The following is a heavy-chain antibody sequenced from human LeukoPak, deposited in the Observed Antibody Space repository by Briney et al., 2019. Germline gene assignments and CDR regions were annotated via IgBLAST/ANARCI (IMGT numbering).Heavy chain of an antibody. CDR3: ARQKYLRGPDVEYFDY. CDR1: GFTFSSYG. V-gene: IGHV3-30*02. CDR2: IRYAGSNK. Sequence: GGSLRLSCAASGFTFSSYGMHWVRQAPGKGLEWVAFIRYAGSNKYYADSVKGRFTISRDNSKNTLYQQMNSLRAEDTAVYYCARQKYLRGPDVEYFDYWGQGTLVTVSS. J-gene: IGHJ4*02. D-gene: IGHD5/OR15-5a*01.